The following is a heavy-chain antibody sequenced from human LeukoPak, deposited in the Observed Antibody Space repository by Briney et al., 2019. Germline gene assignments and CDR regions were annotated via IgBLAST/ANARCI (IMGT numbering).Heavy chain of an antibody. CDR1: GFTFTKYW. V-gene: IGHV3-7*01. CDR2: IKQDGSDK. Sequence: GDSLRLSCAASGFTFTKYWMTWVRQAPGKGLEWVGNIKQDGSDKNYMDSVKGRFTISRDNTKNSVYLQMSSLRAEDTAVYYCARGQIYDDILTGAFDYWGQGTLVTVSS. J-gene: IGHJ4*02. CDR3: ARGQIYDDILTGAFDY. D-gene: IGHD3-9*01.